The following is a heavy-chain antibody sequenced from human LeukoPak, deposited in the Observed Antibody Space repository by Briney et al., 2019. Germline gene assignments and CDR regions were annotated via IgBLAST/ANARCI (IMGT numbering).Heavy chain of an antibody. J-gene: IGHJ4*02. CDR2: IYSSGST. V-gene: IGHV4-59*11. CDR3: ARGPAPGYDVTSPFDY. D-gene: IGHD5-12*01. Sequence: PSETLSLTCAVSGGSMRSHYWSWIRQSPGKGLEWIAYIYSSGSTNHNPSLKSRVTMSVDTSTNQFSLNLNSVTAADTAVYYCARGPAPGYDVTSPFDYWGQGTLVTVSS. CDR1: GGSMRSHY.